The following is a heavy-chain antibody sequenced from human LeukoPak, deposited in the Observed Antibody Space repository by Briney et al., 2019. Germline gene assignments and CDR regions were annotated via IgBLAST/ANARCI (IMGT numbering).Heavy chain of an antibody. V-gene: IGHV3-33*06. CDR2: IWYDGSNK. Sequence: GGSLRLSCAASGFTFSSYGMHWVRQAPGKGLEWVAVIWYDGSNKYYADSVKGRFTISRDNSKNTLYLQMNSLRAEDTAVYYCAKDLNWDSYFDYWGQGTLVTVSS. CDR1: GFTFSSYG. CDR3: AKDLNWDSYFDY. J-gene: IGHJ4*02. D-gene: IGHD7-27*01.